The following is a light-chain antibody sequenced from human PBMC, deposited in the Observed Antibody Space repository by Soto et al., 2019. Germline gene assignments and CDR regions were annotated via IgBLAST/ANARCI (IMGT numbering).Light chain of an antibody. CDR1: NSDVGGYNY. CDR3: CSYAASYTYWV. V-gene: IGLV2-11*01. Sequence: QSALTQPRSVSGSPGQSVTISCTGTNSDVGGYNYVSWYQQHPGKAPKVIIYDVSQRPSGVPDRFSGSKSGNTASLTISGLQAEDEAIYYCCSYAASYTYWVFGGGTKVTVL. J-gene: IGLJ3*02. CDR2: DVS.